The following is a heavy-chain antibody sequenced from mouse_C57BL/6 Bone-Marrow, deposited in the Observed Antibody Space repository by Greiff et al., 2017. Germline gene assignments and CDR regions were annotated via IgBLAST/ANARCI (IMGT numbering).Heavy chain of an antibody. D-gene: IGHD2-4*01. CDR2: IDPANSYT. Sequence: QVQLQQPGAELVKPGASVTLSCKASGYTFTGYWMQWVKQRPGHGLEWIGEIDPANSYTNYNQKFKGKATLTADTSSSTAYMQLSSLTSEDSAVYYCARSGCDYEFAYWGQGTLVTVSA. CDR3: ARSGCDYEFAY. CDR1: GYTFTGYW. V-gene: IGHV1-50*01. J-gene: IGHJ3*01.